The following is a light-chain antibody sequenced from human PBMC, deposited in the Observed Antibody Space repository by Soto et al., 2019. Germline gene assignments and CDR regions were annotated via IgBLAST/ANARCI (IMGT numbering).Light chain of an antibody. CDR2: SAS. Sequence: EKVMTESPATLSVSPGERATLSCRASQSVSSNLAWYQQKPGQATRLLIYSASRRATGFPARFSGSGSGTDFTLTISRLEAEDFAVYYCEQRSNWPRTVGQGTKVDIK. V-gene: IGKV3-15*01. CDR3: EQRSNWPRT. CDR1: QSVSSN. J-gene: IGKJ1*01.